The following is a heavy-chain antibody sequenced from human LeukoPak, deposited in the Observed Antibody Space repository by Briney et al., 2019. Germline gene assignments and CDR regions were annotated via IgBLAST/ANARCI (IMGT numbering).Heavy chain of an antibody. D-gene: IGHD6-19*01. Sequence: GASVKVSCKASGYTFTGYYVHWVRQAPGQGLEWMGRINPNSGGTNYAQKFQGRVTMTRDTSISTAYMELSRLRSDDTAVYYCARSSGWSRGFSGGDYWGQGTLVTVSS. CDR2: INPNSGGT. V-gene: IGHV1-2*06. CDR1: GYTFTGYY. CDR3: ARSSGWSRGFSGGDY. J-gene: IGHJ4*02.